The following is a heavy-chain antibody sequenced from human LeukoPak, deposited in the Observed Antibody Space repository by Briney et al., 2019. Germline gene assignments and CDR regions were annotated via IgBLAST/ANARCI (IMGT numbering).Heavy chain of an antibody. D-gene: IGHD4-17*01. CDR1: GGTFSSYA. J-gene: IGHJ4*02. CDR3: AKGPTVTRFDY. Sequence: ASVKVSCKASGGTFSSYAISWVRQAPGQGLEWMGGIIPIFGTANYAQKFQGRVTITADESTSTAYMELSSLRSEDTAVYYCAKGPTVTRFDYWGQGTLVTVSS. V-gene: IGHV1-69*13. CDR2: IIPIFGTA.